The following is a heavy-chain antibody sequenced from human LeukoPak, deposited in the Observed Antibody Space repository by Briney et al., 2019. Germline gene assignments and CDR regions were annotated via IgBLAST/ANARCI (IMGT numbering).Heavy chain of an antibody. Sequence: GESLKISCKGSGYSFTGYWIGWVRQMPGKGLEWMGIIYPGDSDTRYSPSFQGQVTISADKSISTAYLQWSSLKASDTAMYYCARLRGSGSYSYYYGMDVWGQGTTVTVSS. V-gene: IGHV5-51*01. D-gene: IGHD3-10*01. CDR2: IYPGDSDT. J-gene: IGHJ6*02. CDR3: ARLRGSGSYSYYYGMDV. CDR1: GYSFTGYW.